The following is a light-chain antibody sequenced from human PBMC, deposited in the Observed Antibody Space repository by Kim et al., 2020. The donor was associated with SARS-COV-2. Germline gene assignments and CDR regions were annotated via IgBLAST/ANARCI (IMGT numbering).Light chain of an antibody. Sequence: VSPGQTASITCSGDKLGDKYACWYQQKPGQSPVVVIYEDSKRPSGTPERVSGSNSGNTATLTISGTQAMDEADYYCQAWDSSTAVFGGGTQLTVL. CDR1: KLGDKY. J-gene: IGLJ3*02. CDR2: EDS. CDR3: QAWDSSTAV. V-gene: IGLV3-1*01.